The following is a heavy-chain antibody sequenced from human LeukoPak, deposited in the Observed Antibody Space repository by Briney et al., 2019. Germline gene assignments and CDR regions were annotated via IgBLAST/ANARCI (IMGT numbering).Heavy chain of an antibody. J-gene: IGHJ4*02. Sequence: SETLSLTCVVYGGSFSDYYWSWIRQPPGKGLEWIGEINHSGSTNYNPSLKSRVTISIDTSKNQFSLKLSSVTAADTAVYYCARGAGDYWGQGTLVTVSS. D-gene: IGHD1-14*01. V-gene: IGHV4-34*01. CDR1: GGSFSDYY. CDR2: INHSGST. CDR3: ARGAGDY.